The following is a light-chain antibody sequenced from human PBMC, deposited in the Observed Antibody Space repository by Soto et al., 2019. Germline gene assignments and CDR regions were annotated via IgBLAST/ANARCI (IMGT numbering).Light chain of an antibody. Sequence: DIVLTQSPATLSVSLGERATLSCRASQSISRSLAWYQQKPGQAPRLLISDASTRATGIPARFSGSGSWTEVTIPISSRQYEDVAPSYYHQYNSCSPGTFGQGTKVELK. CDR1: QSISRS. CDR3: HQYNSCSPGT. V-gene: IGKV3-15*01. J-gene: IGKJ2*01. CDR2: DAS.